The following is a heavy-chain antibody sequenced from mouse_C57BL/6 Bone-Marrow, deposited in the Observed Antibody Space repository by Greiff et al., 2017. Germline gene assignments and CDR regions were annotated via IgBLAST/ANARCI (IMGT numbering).Heavy chain of an antibody. CDR3: TREYSLWLRHFDY. CDR2: IPYDGSN. V-gene: IGHV3-6*01. J-gene: IGHJ2*01. D-gene: IGHD2-2*01. CDR1: GYSITSGYY. Sequence: EVKLVESGPGLVKPSQSLSLTCSVTGYSITSGYYWNWIRQPPGNQLEWVGFIPYDGSNNYNPTLKNRTSITRDTSRNQFFLKLNAVTAEDTATYCGTREYSLWLRHFDYWGQGTTLTVSS.